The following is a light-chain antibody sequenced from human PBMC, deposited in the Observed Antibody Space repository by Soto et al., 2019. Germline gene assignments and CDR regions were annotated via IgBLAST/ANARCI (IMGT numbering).Light chain of an antibody. J-gene: IGLJ2*01. V-gene: IGLV9-49*01. CDR3: GAVHGSGGTWV. CDR2: VGTGGIVA. CDR1: SGYSNYK. Sequence: QSVLTQSPSASASLGASVTLTCTLSSGYSNYKVDWYQQRPGKGPQFVLGVGTGGIVASKGDGVPDRFSVLGSGLNRNLAIKNVLKDDESYYHCGAVHGSGGTWVFGKGTKLTVL.